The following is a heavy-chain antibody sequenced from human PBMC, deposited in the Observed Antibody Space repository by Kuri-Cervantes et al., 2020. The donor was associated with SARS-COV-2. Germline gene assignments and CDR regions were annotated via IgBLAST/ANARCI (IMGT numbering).Heavy chain of an antibody. J-gene: IGHJ5*02. CDR2: INPNSGGT. CDR1: GYTFTGYY. D-gene: IGHD6-13*01. CDR3: ARAQIAAAGTGTFFGP. V-gene: IGHV1-2*05. Sequence: ASVKVSCKASGYTFTGYYMYWVRQAPGQGLEWMGRINPNSGGTNYAQKLQGRVTMTRDTSITTAYMELSRLRSDDTVVYYCARAQIAAAGTGTFFGPWGQGTLVTVSS.